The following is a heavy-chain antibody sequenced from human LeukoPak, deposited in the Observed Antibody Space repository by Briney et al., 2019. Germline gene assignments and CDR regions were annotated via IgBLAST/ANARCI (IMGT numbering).Heavy chain of an antibody. CDR1: GYSFPSYW. V-gene: IGHV5-51*01. CDR2: IYPGDSDT. J-gene: IGHJ4*02. D-gene: IGHD2-2*01. Sequence: GESLKISCKVSGYSFPSYWIGWVRQMPGKGLEWMGIIYPGDSDTRYSPSFQGQVTISADKSISTAYLQWSSLKASDTAMYYCARIALRYCSSTSCYFFDYWGQGTLVTVSS. CDR3: ARIALRYCSSTSCYFFDY.